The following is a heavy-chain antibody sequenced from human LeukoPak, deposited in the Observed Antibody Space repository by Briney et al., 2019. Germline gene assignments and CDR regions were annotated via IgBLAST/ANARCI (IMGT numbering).Heavy chain of an antibody. CDR2: ISAYNGNT. Sequence: ASVKVSCKASGYTFTSYGISWVRQAPGQGLEWMGWISAYNGNTNYAQKLQGRVTMTTDTSTSTAYMELRSLRSDDTAVYYCARDSQATYYYDSSGYYYGDYWGQGTLVTVSS. CDR3: ARDSQATYYYDSSGYYYGDY. V-gene: IGHV1-18*01. J-gene: IGHJ4*02. CDR1: GYTFTSYG. D-gene: IGHD3-22*01.